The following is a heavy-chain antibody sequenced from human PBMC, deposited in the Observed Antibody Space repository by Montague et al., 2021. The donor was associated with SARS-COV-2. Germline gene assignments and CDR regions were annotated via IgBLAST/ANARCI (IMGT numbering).Heavy chain of an antibody. V-gene: IGHV4-61*02. CDR1: SDSISSGSYH. D-gene: IGHD5-12*01. J-gene: IGHJ4*02. CDR2: IYRSGST. Sequence: TLSLTCTVSSDSISSGSYHWSWIRQPAGKGLEWIGRIYRSGSTNYNPSLRSRVTISVDTSKNQFSLNLSSVTAADTAVYYCARERVATCLFDYWGQGALVTVSS. CDR3: ARERVATCLFDY.